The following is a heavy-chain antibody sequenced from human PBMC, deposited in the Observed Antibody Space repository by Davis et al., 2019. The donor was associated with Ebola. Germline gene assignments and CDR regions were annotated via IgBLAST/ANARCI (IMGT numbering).Heavy chain of an antibody. CDR3: ARDLLLWFGELLYSPGGMDV. CDR2: ISSSSSYI. J-gene: IGHJ6*02. D-gene: IGHD3-10*01. Sequence: PGGSLRLSCAASGFTFSSYSMNWVRQAPGKGLEWVSSISSSSSYIYYADSVKGRFTISRDNAKNSLYLQMNSLRAEDTAVYYCARDLLLWFGELLYSPGGMDVWGQGTTVTVSS. V-gene: IGHV3-21*01. CDR1: GFTFSSYS.